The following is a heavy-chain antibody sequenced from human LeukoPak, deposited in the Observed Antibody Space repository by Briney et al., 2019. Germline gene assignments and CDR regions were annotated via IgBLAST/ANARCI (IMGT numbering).Heavy chain of an antibody. D-gene: IGHD3-10*01. J-gene: IGHJ4*02. CDR1: GYTFTSYA. Sequence: ASVKVSRKASGYTFTSYAMHWVRQAPGQGLEWMGWINAGNGNTKYSQKFQGRVTITRDTSASTAYMELSSLRSEDTAVYYCARGVLLWFGELLGHFDYWGQGTLVTVSS. V-gene: IGHV1-3*01. CDR3: ARGVLLWFGELLGHFDY. CDR2: INAGNGNT.